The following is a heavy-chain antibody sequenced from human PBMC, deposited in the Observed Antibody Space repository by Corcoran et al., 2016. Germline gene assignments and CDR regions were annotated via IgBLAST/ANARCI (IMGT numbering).Heavy chain of an antibody. V-gene: IGHV3-33*01. CDR1: GFTFSSYG. Sequence: QVQLVESGGGVVQPGRSLRLSCAASGFTFSSYGMHWVRQAPGKGLEWVAVIWYDGSNKYYADSVKGRFTISRDNSKNTLYLQMNSLRAEDTTVYYCARCAWFGESYPVDYWGQGTLVTVSS. CDR3: ARCAWFGESYPVDY. D-gene: IGHD3-10*01. J-gene: IGHJ4*02. CDR2: IWYDGSNK.